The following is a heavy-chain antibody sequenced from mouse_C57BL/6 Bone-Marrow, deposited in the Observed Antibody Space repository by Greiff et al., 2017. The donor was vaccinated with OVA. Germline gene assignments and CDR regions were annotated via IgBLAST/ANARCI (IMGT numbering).Heavy chain of an antibody. D-gene: IGHD3-3*01. J-gene: IGHJ3*01. CDR2: ISNGGGST. CDR3: ARQWAGSFAY. Sequence: EVNVVESGGGLVQPGGSLKLSCAASGFTFSDYYMYWVRQTPEKRLEWVAYISNGGGSTYYPDTVKGRFTISRDNAKNTLYLQMSRLKSEDTAMYYCARQWAGSFAYWGQGTLVTVSA. CDR1: GFTFSDYY. V-gene: IGHV5-12*01.